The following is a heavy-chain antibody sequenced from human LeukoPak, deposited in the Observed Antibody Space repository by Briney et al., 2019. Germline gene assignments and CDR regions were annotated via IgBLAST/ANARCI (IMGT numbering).Heavy chain of an antibody. CDR1: GGSISSYY. V-gene: IGHV4-59*08. J-gene: IGHJ6*03. Sequence: SETLSLTCTVSGGSISSYYWSWIRQPPEKGLEWIGYIYYSGSTNYNPSLKSRVTISVDTSKNQFSLKLSSVTAADTAVYYCARAAAAGPLYYYYMDVWGKGTTVTVSS. CDR2: IYYSGST. CDR3: ARAAAAGPLYYYYMDV. D-gene: IGHD6-13*01.